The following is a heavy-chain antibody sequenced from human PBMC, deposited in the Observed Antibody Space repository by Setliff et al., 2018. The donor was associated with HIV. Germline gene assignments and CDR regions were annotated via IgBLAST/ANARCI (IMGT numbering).Heavy chain of an antibody. J-gene: IGHJ5*02. D-gene: IGHD3-10*01. CDR1: NGSISSGVSY. V-gene: IGHV4-31*11. CDR2: ISYTGST. CDR3: ARDRHYSGLGSYGP. Sequence: KPSETLSLTCAVSNGSISSGVSYWSWIRQLPGKGLEWIGHISYTGSTYYNPSLKSRLTISIDTSKNQFSLRLTSVTAEDTAVYYCARDRHYSGLGSYGPWGPGTLVTVSS.